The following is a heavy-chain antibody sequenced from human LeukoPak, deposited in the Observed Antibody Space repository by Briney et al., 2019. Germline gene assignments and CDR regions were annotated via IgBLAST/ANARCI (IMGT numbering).Heavy chain of an antibody. CDR3: ARDLPRRYGAAAGKGY. Sequence: GASVKVSCKASGYTFTSYAMHWVRQAPGQRLEWMGWINAGNGNTKYSQEFQGRVTFTRDTSASTVYMELRSLRSEDMAVYYCARDLPRRYGAAAGKGYWGQGTLVTVSS. CDR2: INAGNGNT. V-gene: IGHV1-3*03. J-gene: IGHJ4*02. CDR1: GYTFTSYA. D-gene: IGHD6-13*01.